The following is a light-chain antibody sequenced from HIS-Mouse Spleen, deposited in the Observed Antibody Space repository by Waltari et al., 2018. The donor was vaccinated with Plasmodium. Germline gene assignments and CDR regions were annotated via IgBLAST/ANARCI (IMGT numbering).Light chain of an antibody. CDR3: QQYYSYPYT. V-gene: IGKV1-8*01. J-gene: IGKJ2*01. CDR1: QGISSY. CDR2: AAS. Sequence: AIRMTQSPSSFSASTGDRVTITCRASQGISSYLAWYQQKPGKAPKLLIYAASTLQSGVASRFSGSGSGTDCTLTISCLQSEDFATYYCQQYYSYPYTFGQGTKLEIK.